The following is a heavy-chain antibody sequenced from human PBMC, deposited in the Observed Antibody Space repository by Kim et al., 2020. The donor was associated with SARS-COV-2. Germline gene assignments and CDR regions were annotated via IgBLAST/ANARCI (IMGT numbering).Heavy chain of an antibody. CDR3: WSMVRGVIIP. CDR2: YI. J-gene: IGHJ5*02. D-gene: IGHD3-10*01. V-gene: IGHV3-21*01. Sequence: YIYYADSVKGRFTISRDNAKNSLYLQMNSLRAEDTAVYYCWSMVRGVIIPGGQGTLVTVSS.